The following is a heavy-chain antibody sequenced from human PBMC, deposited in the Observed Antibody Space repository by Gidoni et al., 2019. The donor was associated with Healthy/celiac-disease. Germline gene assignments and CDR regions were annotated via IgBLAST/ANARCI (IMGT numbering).Heavy chain of an antibody. J-gene: IGHJ3*02. V-gene: IGHV3-30*18. CDR1: GFTFSSYG. Sequence: QVQLVESGGGVVQPGRSLRLSCAASGFTFSSYGMHWVRQAPGKGLEWVAVISYDGSNKYYADSVKGRFTISRDNSKKTLYLQMNSLRAEDTAVYYCVKLVGTHDAFDIWGQGTMVTVSS. CDR2: ISYDGSNK. CDR3: VKLVGTHDAFDI. D-gene: IGHD6-13*01.